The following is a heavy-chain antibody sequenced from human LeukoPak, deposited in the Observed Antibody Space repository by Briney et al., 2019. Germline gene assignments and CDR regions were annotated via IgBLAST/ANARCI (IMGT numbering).Heavy chain of an antibody. D-gene: IGHD3-16*02. CDR2: IYYSGST. CDR3: ARASYVWGSYRHDHYYYMDV. V-gene: IGHV4-59*01. J-gene: IGHJ6*03. CDR1: GGSISSYY. Sequence: RPSETLSLTCTVSGGSISSYYWSWIRQPPGKGLEWIGYIYYSGSTNYNPSLKSRVTISVDTSKNQFSLKLSSVTAADTAVYYCARASYVWGSYRHDHYYYMDVWGKGTTVTVSS.